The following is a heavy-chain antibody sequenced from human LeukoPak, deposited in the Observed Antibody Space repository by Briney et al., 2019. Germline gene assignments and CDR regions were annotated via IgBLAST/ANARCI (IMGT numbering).Heavy chain of an antibody. J-gene: IGHJ4*02. V-gene: IGHV4-59*01. Sequence: SETLSLTCTVSGGSISSYYWSWIRQPPGKGLEWIGYIYYSGSTNYNPSLKSRVTISVDTSKNQFSLKLSSVTAADTAVYYCASTTTVTRRFDSWGQGTLVTVSS. CDR3: ASTTTVTRRFDS. D-gene: IGHD4-17*01. CDR2: IYYSGST. CDR1: GGSISSYY.